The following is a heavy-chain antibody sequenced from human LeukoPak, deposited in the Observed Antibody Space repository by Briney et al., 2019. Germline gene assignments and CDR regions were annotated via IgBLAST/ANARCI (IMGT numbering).Heavy chain of an antibody. Sequence: SETLSLTCAVYGGSFSGYYWSWIRQPPGKGLEWIGEINHSGSTNYNPSLKSRVTISVDTSKNQFSLKLSSVTVADTAVYYCARGMTLAAAGLDNWGQGTLVTVSS. V-gene: IGHV4-34*01. CDR2: INHSGST. CDR3: ARGMTLAAAGLDN. CDR1: GGSFSGYY. D-gene: IGHD6-13*01. J-gene: IGHJ4*02.